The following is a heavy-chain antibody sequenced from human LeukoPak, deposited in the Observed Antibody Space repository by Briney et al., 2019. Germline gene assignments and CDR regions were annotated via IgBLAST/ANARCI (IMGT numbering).Heavy chain of an antibody. CDR3: AKDPMYSSSWPYYYYYGMDV. V-gene: IGHV3-30*18. Sequence: GGSLRLSCAASGFTFSSYGMHWVRQAPGKGLEWVAVIXXDXSNKYYADSVKGRFTISRDNSKNTLYLQMNSLRAEDTAVYYCAKDPMYSSSWPYYYYYGMDVWGQGTTVTVSS. CDR1: GFTFSSYG. CDR2: IXXDXSNK. J-gene: IGHJ6*02. D-gene: IGHD6-13*01.